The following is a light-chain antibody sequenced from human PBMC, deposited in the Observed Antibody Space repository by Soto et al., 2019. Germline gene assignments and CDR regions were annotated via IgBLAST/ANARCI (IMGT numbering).Light chain of an antibody. CDR3: QEYNNWPPWT. CDR1: QSVSSN. J-gene: IGKJ1*01. V-gene: IGKV3-15*01. Sequence: IVMTQSPATLSVSPGERATLSCRASQSVSSNLAWYQQKPGQAPRLLIYYASTRATGIPARFSGSGSGTEFTLTITSLQSEDFAVYYCQEYNNWPPWTFGQGTKVDIK. CDR2: YAS.